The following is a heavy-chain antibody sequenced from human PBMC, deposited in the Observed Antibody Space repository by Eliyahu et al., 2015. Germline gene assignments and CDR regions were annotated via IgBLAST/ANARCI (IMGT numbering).Heavy chain of an antibody. CDR1: GGSISSYY. D-gene: IGHD6-6*01. CDR2: HSTVGT. CDR3: ARDRGAAREIDY. Sequence: QVQLQESGPGLVKPSETLSLTCTVSGGSISSYYWSWIRQPAGKGTGGVWAFHSTVGTPSNTPLKSRVTMSVDTSKNQFSLKLSSVTAADTAVYYCARDRGAAREIDYWGQGTLVTVSS. V-gene: IGHV4-4*07. J-gene: IGHJ4*02.